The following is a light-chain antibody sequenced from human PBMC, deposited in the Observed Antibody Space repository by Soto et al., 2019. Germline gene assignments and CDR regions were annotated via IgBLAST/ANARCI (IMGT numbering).Light chain of an antibody. J-gene: IGKJ4*01. Sequence: IQLTQSPSTLSASVGDRVTITCRASQNISSWLAWYQQKPGKAPKFLIYKASGLEIGVPSRFSGSGSGTEFTLTISSLQPEDFATSYCQRYHNDSPLTFGGGTKVDIK. CDR1: QNISSW. V-gene: IGKV1-5*03. CDR2: KAS. CDR3: QRYHNDSPLT.